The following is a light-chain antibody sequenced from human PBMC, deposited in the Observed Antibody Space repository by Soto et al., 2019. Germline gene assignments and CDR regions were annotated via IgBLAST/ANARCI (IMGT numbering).Light chain of an antibody. CDR3: QAWDSSTVV. CDR2: QDR. CDR1: KLGDKY. Sequence: SYVLTQPPSVSVSPGQTASITCSGDKLGDKYACWYQQKPGQSPVLVIYQDRKRPSGIPERFSGSNSGNTATLTISGTQAMDEADYYCQAWDSSTVVFGGGTKLTVL. J-gene: IGLJ2*01. V-gene: IGLV3-1*01.